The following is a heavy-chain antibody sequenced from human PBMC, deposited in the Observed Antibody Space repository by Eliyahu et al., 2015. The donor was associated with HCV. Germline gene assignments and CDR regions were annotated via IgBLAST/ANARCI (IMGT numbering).Heavy chain of an antibody. J-gene: IGHJ4*02. D-gene: IGHD3-10*01. CDR2: IYWDNDK. CDR1: GFSLSTNGVG. V-gene: IGHV2-5*02. Sequence: QITLKETGPTLLKPTETLTLTCTFSGFSLSTNGVGVGWIRQPPGKALEWLAIIYWDNDKRYSPSLESALTITATPKNQVVLTMTNMDPVDTATYFCVYSVRYSGSGSRAYYFNYWGQGILVTVSS. CDR3: VYSVRYSGSGSRAYYFNY.